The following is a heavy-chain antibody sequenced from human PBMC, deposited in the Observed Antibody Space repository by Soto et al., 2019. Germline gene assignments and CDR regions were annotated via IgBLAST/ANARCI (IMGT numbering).Heavy chain of an antibody. Sequence: QVQLVQSGAGVKKPGSSVKVSCKASGGTFSSYTISWVRQAPGQGLEWMGRIIPILGIANYAQKFQGRVTITADKSTSTAYMELSSLRSEDTAVYYCARALSSWPSSHWGQGTLVTVSS. V-gene: IGHV1-69*02. CDR2: IIPILGIA. CDR3: ARALSSWPSSH. CDR1: GGTFSSYT. D-gene: IGHD6-13*01. J-gene: IGHJ1*01.